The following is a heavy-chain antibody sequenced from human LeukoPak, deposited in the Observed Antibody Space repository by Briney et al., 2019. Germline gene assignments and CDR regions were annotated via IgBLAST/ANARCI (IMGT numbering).Heavy chain of an antibody. J-gene: IGHJ5*02. V-gene: IGHV1-8*03. CDR1: GYTFTSYD. CDR2: MNPNSGNT. D-gene: IGHD3-3*01. CDR3: AREAITIFGVVRTQTTYGPHRFDP. Sequence: ASVTVSCKASGYTFTSYDINWVRQAPGPGLEWVGWMNPNSGNTGYAQKFQGRVTITRNTSISTAYMELSSLRSEDTAVYYCAREAITIFGVVRTQTTYGPHRFDPWGQGTLVTVSS.